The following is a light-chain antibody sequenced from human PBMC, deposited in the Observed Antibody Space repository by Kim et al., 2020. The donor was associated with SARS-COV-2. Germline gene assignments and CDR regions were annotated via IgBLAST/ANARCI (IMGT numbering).Light chain of an antibody. J-gene: IGLJ2*01. Sequence: PGMTTGFPCSENSIGLQSVHWYQQKPGKDPVLVIYYDTDRPSGIPERFSGSNSGNTATLTISRVEAGDEADYYCQVWDTGSDHPIFGGGTKVTVL. CDR3: QVWDTGSDHPI. V-gene: IGLV3-21*04. CDR1: SIGLQS. CDR2: YDT.